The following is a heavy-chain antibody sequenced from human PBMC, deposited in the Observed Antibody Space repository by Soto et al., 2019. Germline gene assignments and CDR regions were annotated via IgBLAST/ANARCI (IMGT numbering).Heavy chain of an antibody. D-gene: IGHD5-18*01. CDR2: IFWDDDK. CDR3: AQGYNHGISFNFDY. J-gene: IGHJ4*02. V-gene: IGHV2-5*02. Sequence: QITLRESGPTLVKPTETLTLTCTFSGFSLGTSRVGVAWIRQPPGKALEWLALIFWDDDKRYRPSLKSRLAITKDTSKNQVVLTMTNMDPVDTATYYCAQGYNHGISFNFDYWGQGTLVTVSS. CDR1: GFSLGTSRVG.